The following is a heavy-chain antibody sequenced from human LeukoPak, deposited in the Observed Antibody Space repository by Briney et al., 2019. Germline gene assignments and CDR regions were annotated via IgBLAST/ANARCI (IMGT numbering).Heavy chain of an antibody. D-gene: IGHD6-19*01. CDR3: ARAVAGRPWYFDL. CDR2: IYHSGST. V-gene: IGHV4-30-2*01. Sequence: SETLSLTCAVSGGSISSGGYSWSWIRQPPGKGLEWIGYIYHSGSTYYNPSLKSRVTISVDRSKNQFSLKLSSVTAADTAVYYCARAVAGRPWYFDLWGRGTLATVSS. CDR1: GGSISSGGYS. J-gene: IGHJ2*01.